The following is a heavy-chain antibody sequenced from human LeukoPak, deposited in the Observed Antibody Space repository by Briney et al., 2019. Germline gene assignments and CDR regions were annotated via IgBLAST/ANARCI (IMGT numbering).Heavy chain of an antibody. V-gene: IGHV3-21*01. CDR1: GFTFSSYS. CDR3: ARDRIGGFDY. D-gene: IGHD3-3*01. J-gene: IGHJ4*02. Sequence: PGGSLRLSCAASGFTFSSYSMNWVRQAPGKGLEWVSSISSSSYIYYSDSVKGRFTISRDNAKNSLYLQMNSLRAEDTAVYYCARDRIGGFDYWGQGTLVTVSS. CDR2: ISSSSYI.